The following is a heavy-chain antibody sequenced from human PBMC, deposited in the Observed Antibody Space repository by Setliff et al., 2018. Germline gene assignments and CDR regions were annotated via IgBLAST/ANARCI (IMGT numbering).Heavy chain of an antibody. CDR3: ARDRNRYFGDLTFDY. Sequence: GGSLRLSCAASGFTFSSYWMSWIRQAPGKGLEWVSYISSSGSTIYYADSVKGRFTISRDNAKNSLYLQMNSLRAEDTAVYYCARDRNRYFGDLTFDYWGQGTLVTVSS. D-gene: IGHD3-9*01. CDR2: ISSSGSTI. CDR1: GFTFSSYW. V-gene: IGHV3-11*04. J-gene: IGHJ4*02.